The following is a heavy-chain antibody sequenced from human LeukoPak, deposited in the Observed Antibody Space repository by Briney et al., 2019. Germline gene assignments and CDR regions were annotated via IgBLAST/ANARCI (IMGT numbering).Heavy chain of an antibody. V-gene: IGHV3-23*01. CDR2: IRGSGGSR. CDR1: GFTFSSNA. Sequence: PGGSLRLSWAASGFTFSSNAMSWVRQAPGKGLEWVSAIRGSGGSRYYADSAKGRFTISRANSKNTLYLQMNSLRAEDTAVYYCAATAQHLGDFDYWGQGTLVTVSS. J-gene: IGHJ4*02. CDR3: AATAQHLGDFDY. D-gene: IGHD6-13*01.